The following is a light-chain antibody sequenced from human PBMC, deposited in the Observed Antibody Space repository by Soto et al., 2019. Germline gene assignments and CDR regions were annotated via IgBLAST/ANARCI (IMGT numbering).Light chain of an antibody. Sequence: EIVMTQSPATLSVSPGERASLSCRASQSVSTNLAWYQQRPGQAPRLLIYDASTRATGIPARFIGSGSGTQFTLTISGLQSEDFAVYYCHQYNKWPLYTFGQGTKLEIK. V-gene: IGKV3-15*01. CDR2: DAS. J-gene: IGKJ2*01. CDR3: HQYNKWPLYT. CDR1: QSVSTN.